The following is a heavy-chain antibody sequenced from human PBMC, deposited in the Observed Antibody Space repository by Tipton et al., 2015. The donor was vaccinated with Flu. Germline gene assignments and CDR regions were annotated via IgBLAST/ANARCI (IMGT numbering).Heavy chain of an antibody. D-gene: IGHD6-13*01. CDR3: ARGPLPDSNWYNGMDV. V-gene: IGHV3-13*01. CDR1: GFTFSSYD. J-gene: IGHJ6*02. Sequence: SLRLSCAASGFTFSSYDMHWVRQVTGEGLEWVSAIGSAGDTYHLDSVKGRFTISRDNAKNSPYLQMNSLRVGDTAVYYCARGPLPDSNWYNGMDVWGQGTTVTVSS. CDR2: IGSAGDT.